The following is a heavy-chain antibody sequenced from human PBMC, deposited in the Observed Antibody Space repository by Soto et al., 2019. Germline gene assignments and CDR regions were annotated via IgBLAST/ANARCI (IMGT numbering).Heavy chain of an antibody. CDR1: GGSISSGGYS. CDR2: IYHSGST. V-gene: IGHV4-30-2*01. D-gene: IGHD2-2*01. Sequence: LSLTCAVSGGSISSGGYSCTWIRQPPGKGLEWIGYIYHSGSTYYNPSLKSRVTISVDRSKNQFSLKLSSVTAADTAVYYCASCPQNCITTSPCCLFFDYWGQGTLVTVSS. J-gene: IGHJ4*02. CDR3: ASCPQNCITTSPCCLFFDY.